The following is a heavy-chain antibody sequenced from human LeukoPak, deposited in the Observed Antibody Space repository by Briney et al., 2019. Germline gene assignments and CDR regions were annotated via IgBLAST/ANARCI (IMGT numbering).Heavy chain of an antibody. V-gene: IGHV4-31*03. CDR1: GGSISSGGYY. CDR3: ARHRSGPFDP. CDR2: IYYSGST. J-gene: IGHJ5*02. Sequence: SQTLSLTCTVSGGSISSGGYYWSWIRQHPGKGLEWIGYIYYSGSTNYNPSLKSRVTISVDTSKNQFSLKLSSVTAADTAVYYCARHRSGPFDPWGQGTLVTVSS.